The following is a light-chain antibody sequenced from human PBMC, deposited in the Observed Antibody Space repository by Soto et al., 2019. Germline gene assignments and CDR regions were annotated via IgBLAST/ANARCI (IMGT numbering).Light chain of an antibody. CDR2: AAS. J-gene: IGKJ5*01. V-gene: IGKV1-39*01. Sequence: DIQMTQSPSSLSASVGDRVTITCRASQSISRNLNWYQHKPGKAPKLLIYAASSLQNGVPSRFRGGGSGTEFTLSINSLQPEDFGTYYCQQSFTTASITFGQGTRLXIK. CDR3: QQSFTTASIT. CDR1: QSISRN.